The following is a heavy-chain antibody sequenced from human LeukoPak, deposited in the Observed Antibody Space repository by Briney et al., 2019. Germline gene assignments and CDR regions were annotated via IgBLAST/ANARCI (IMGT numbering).Heavy chain of an antibody. J-gene: IGHJ1*01. CDR2: INHSGST. D-gene: IGHD2-2*01. CDR3: AGEIVVVPAAMGSYYFQH. V-gene: IGHV4-34*01. Sequence: SETLSLTCAVYGGSLSGYYWSWVRQPPGKGLEWIGEINHSGSTNYNPSLKSRVTISVDTSKNQFSLKLSSVTAADTAVYYCAGEIVVVPAAMGSYYFQHWGQGTLVTVSS. CDR1: GGSLSGYY.